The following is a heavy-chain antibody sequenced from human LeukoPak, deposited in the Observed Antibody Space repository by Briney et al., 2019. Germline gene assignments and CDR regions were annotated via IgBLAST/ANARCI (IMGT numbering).Heavy chain of an antibody. CDR1: GYTFTSYD. CDR3: ARWVWMVAGTDDAFDI. D-gene: IGHD6-19*01. V-gene: IGHV1-8*01. CDR2: MNPNSGNT. Sequence: ASVKVSCKASGYTFTSYDINWVRQATGQGLEWMGWMNPNSGNTGYAQKFQGRVTMTRNTSISTAYMELSSLRSEDTAVYYCARWVWMVAGTDDAFDIWGQGTMVTVSS. J-gene: IGHJ3*02.